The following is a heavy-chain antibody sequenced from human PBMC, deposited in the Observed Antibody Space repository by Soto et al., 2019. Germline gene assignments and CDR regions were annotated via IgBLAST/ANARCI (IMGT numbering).Heavy chain of an antibody. D-gene: IGHD5-18*01. CDR2: IYYSGST. Sequence: TSETLSLTCTVSVGSISSGGYYWSWIRQHSGKGLEWIGYIYYSGSTYYNPSLKSRVTISVDTSKNQFSLKLSSVTAADTAVYYCARVDQAMVQDWGQGTLFTVSS. CDR1: VGSISSGGYY. J-gene: IGHJ4*02. V-gene: IGHV4-31*03. CDR3: ARVDQAMVQD.